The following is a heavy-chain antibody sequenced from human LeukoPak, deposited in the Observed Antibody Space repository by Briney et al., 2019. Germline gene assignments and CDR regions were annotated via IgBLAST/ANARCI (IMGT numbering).Heavy chain of an antibody. Sequence: SETLSLTCTVSGYSISCGYYWGWIRQPPGQVLEWIGSIYHSGSTYYNPSLKSRVTISVDTSKNQFSLKLSSVTAADTAVYYCAKSSYSIFDYWGQGTLVTVSS. D-gene: IGHD5-18*01. CDR3: AKSSYSIFDY. V-gene: IGHV4-38-2*02. CDR2: IYHSGST. CDR1: GYSISCGYY. J-gene: IGHJ4*02.